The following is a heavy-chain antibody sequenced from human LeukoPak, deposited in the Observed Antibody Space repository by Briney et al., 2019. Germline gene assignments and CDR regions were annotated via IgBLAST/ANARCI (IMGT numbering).Heavy chain of an antibody. D-gene: IGHD2-15*01. CDR2: INHSGST. CDR3: ARHPPRCSGGSCYSNWFDP. Sequence: ASETLSLTCAVYGGSFSGYYWSWIRQPPGKGLEWIGEINHSGSTNYNPSLKSRVTISVDTSKNQFSLKLSSVTAADTAVYYCARHPPRCSGGSCYSNWFDPWGQGTLVTVSS. V-gene: IGHV4-34*01. CDR1: GGSFSGYY. J-gene: IGHJ5*02.